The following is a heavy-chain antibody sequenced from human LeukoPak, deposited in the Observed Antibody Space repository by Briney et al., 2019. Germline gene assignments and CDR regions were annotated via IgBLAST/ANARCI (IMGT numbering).Heavy chain of an antibody. D-gene: IGHD3-22*01. CDR3: ARDNYYYDSGGYYHFDY. J-gene: IGHJ4*02. CDR2: ISSSSSYI. Sequence: GGSLRLSCVASGFTFSSSTMNWVRQAPGKGLEWVSSISSSSSYIYYADSVKGRFTISRDNAKNSLYLQMNSLRAEDTAVYYCARDNYYYDSGGYYHFDYWGQGTLVTVSS. CDR1: GFTFSSST. V-gene: IGHV3-21*01.